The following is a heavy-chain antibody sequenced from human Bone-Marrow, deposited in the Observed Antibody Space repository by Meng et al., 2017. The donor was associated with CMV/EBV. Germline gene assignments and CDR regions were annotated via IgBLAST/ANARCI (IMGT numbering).Heavy chain of an antibody. V-gene: IGHV1-2*02. CDR2: IHPNNGAT. J-gene: IGHJ4*01. D-gene: IGHD6-13*01. CDR1: GYTFTGHY. Sequence: ASVKVSCKASGYTFTGHYIHWVRQAPGQGLDWMGWIHPNNGATHYVQKYQGRVTMTRDTSISTAYMELSSLTYDDTAVYYCVREYISSWFDDWGRGTLVTVSS. CDR3: VREYISSWFDD.